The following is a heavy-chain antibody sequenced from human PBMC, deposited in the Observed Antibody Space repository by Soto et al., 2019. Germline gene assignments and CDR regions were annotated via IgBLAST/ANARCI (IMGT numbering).Heavy chain of an antibody. Sequence: QVQLQESGPGLVKPSQTLSLTCTVSGASITTGAYFWSWIRQHPGKGLEWIGNIYYSGSSYYSPSLKSRVTMSMDTSKNQFSLNLSSVTVADTALYYCARADLKAAGSGYFDYWGQGTQVTVSS. V-gene: IGHV4-31*03. J-gene: IGHJ4*02. CDR2: IYYSGSS. D-gene: IGHD3-10*01. CDR3: ARADLKAAGSGYFDY. CDR1: GASITTGAYF.